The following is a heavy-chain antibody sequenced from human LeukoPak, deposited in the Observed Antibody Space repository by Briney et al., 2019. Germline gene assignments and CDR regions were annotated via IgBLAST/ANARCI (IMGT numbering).Heavy chain of an antibody. Sequence: GGSLRLSCAASGFTFDDYAMHWVRQAPGKGLEWVSGISWNGGSIGYADSVKGRFTISRDNAKNSLYLQMNSLRAEDMALYYCARDYGGSSPFDYWGQGTLVTVSS. CDR2: ISWNGGSI. CDR1: GFTFDDYA. J-gene: IGHJ4*02. CDR3: ARDYGGSSPFDY. D-gene: IGHD4-23*01. V-gene: IGHV3-9*03.